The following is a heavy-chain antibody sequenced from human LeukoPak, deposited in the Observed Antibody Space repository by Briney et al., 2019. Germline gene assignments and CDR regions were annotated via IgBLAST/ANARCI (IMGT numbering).Heavy chain of an antibody. CDR1: GGSFSGYY. Sequence: SETLSLTCAVYGGSFSGYYWSWIRQPPGKGLEWIGEINDSGSNNYNPYLKSGVNISVDKSKKQFSLKQRNVRAADTAVYYCARGPKSYIVVVVAASRWFDHWGQGTLVTVSS. CDR2: INDSGSN. V-gene: IGHV4-34*01. J-gene: IGHJ5*02. CDR3: ARGPKSYIVVVVAASRWFDH. D-gene: IGHD2-15*01.